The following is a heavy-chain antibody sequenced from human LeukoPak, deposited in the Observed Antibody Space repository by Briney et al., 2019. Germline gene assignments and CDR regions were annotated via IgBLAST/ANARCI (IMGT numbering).Heavy chain of an antibody. V-gene: IGHV4-38-2*02. Sequence: SETLSLTCTVSGYSISSGYYWGWIRQPPGKGLEWIGSIYHSGSTYYNPSLKSRVTISVDTSKNQFSLKLSSVTAADTAVYYCASDQWELPSRHFDYWGQGTLVTVSS. J-gene: IGHJ4*02. CDR2: IYHSGST. D-gene: IGHD1-26*01. CDR1: GYSISSGYY. CDR3: ASDQWELPSRHFDY.